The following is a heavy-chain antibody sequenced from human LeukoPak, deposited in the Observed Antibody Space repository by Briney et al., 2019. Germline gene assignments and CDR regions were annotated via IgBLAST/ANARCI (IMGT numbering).Heavy chain of an antibody. CDR3: ATAAYIVVVPAARDYYYYGMDV. CDR1: GYTFTSYG. D-gene: IGHD2-2*01. Sequence: ASVKVSCKASGYTFTSYGISWVRQAPGQGLEWMGWISAYNGNTNYAQKLQGRVTMTTDTSTSTAYMELRSLRSDDTAVYYCATAAYIVVVPAARDYYYYGMDVWGQGTTVTVSS. V-gene: IGHV1-18*01. J-gene: IGHJ6*02. CDR2: ISAYNGNT.